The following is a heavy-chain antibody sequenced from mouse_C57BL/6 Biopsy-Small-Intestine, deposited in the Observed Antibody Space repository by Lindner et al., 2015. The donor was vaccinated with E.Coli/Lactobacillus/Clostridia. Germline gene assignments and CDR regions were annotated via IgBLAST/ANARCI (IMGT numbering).Heavy chain of an antibody. Sequence: VQLQESGAELVKPGASVKIYCKASGYSFTGYNMNWVKQSHGRSLEWIGNINPYNGIPNHNQKFKGKATLTVDKSSSTAYMQLNSLTSEDSAVYYCVSYYSKGDWFAYWGQGTLVTVSA. J-gene: IGHJ3*01. CDR3: VSYYSKGDWFAY. V-gene: IGHV1-39*01. D-gene: IGHD2-5*01. CDR2: INPYNGIP. CDR1: GYSFTGYN.